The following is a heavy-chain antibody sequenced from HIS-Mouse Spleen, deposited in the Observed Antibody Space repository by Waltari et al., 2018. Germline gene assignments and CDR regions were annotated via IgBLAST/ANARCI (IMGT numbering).Heavy chain of an antibody. CDR3: ARAGIGYDILPSHDAFDI. J-gene: IGHJ3*02. D-gene: IGHD3-9*01. CDR1: GGSISSGDYY. CDR2: IYYSGGT. Sequence: QVQLQESGPGLVKPSQTLSLTCTVSGGSISSGDYYWSWIRQPPGKGLEWSGYIYYSGGTCYNPSLKSRVTISVDTSKNQFSLKLSSVNAADTAVYYCARAGIGYDILPSHDAFDIWRQGTMVTVSS. V-gene: IGHV4-30-4*01.